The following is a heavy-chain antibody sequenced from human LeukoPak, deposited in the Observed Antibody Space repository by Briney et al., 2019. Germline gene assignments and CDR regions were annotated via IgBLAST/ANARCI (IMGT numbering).Heavy chain of an antibody. CDR1: GGSFSDFS. J-gene: IGHJ3*02. V-gene: IGHV4-59*08. Sequence: SETLSLTCNVSGGSFSDFSWSWIRQPPGKGLGWLAYIQTTGTTNSNPSLKSRITISLDTSKNQFSLKLTSATAADTAIYYCARQGPGGRAFDMWGQGTMVTVSS. D-gene: IGHD2-8*02. CDR3: ARQGPGGRAFDM. CDR2: IQTTGTT.